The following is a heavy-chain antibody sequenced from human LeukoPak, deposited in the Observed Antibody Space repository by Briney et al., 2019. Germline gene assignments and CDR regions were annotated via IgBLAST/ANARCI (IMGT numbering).Heavy chain of an antibody. D-gene: IGHD2-2*02. V-gene: IGHV3-30*02. CDR3: AKDSSDIVVVPAAITYYYYYMDV. J-gene: IGHJ6*03. CDR2: IRYDGSNK. CDR1: GFTFSSYG. Sequence: GRSLRLSCAASGFTFSSYGMHWVRQAPGKGLEWVAFIRYDGSNKYYADSVKGRFTISRDNSKNTLYLQMNSLRAEDTAVYYCAKDSSDIVVVPAAITYYYYYMDVWGKGTTVTISS.